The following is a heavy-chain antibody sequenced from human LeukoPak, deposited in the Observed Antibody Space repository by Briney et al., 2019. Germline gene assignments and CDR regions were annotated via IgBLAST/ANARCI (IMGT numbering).Heavy chain of an antibody. J-gene: IGHJ3*02. CDR3: ARGGYHHGFDI. D-gene: IGHD2-15*01. CDR1: GFTFNSYW. CDR2: INSGGSDT. Sequence: TGGSLRLSCAASGFTFNSYWFHWVRQAPGKGLVWVSRINSGGSDTIYADSVKGRFTISRDNAKITVYLQMNSLKAEDTAVYYCARGGYHHGFDIWGQGTMVTVSS. V-gene: IGHV3-74*01.